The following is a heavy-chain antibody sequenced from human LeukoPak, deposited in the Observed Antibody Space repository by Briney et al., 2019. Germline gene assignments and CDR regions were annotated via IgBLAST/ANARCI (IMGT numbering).Heavy chain of an antibody. Sequence: SLRLSCAASGFTFDDYAMHWVRQAPGKGLEWVSGISWNSGSIGYADSVKGRFTISRDNAKNSLYLQMNSLRAEDTALYYCAKGHCSSTSCYNFDYWGQGTLVTVS. CDR2: ISWNSGSI. J-gene: IGHJ4*02. D-gene: IGHD2-2*02. V-gene: IGHV3-9*01. CDR1: GFTFDDYA. CDR3: AKGHCSSTSCYNFDY.